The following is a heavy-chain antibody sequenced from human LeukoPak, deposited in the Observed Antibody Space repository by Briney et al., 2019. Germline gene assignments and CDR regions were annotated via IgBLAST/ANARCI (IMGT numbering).Heavy chain of an antibody. CDR1: GFTFSSYG. CDR2: IWYDGSNK. CDR3: ASYSSSWYLVSEFVY. Sequence: GRSLRLSCAASGFTFSSYGMHWVRQAPGKGLEWVAVIWYDGSNKYYADSVKGRFTISRDNSKNTLYLQMNSLRAEDTAVYYCASYSSSWYLVSEFVYWGQGTLVTVSS. V-gene: IGHV3-33*01. D-gene: IGHD6-13*01. J-gene: IGHJ4*02.